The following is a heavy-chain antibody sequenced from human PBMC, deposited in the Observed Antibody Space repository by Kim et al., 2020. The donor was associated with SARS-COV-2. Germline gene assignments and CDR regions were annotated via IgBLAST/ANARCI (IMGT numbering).Heavy chain of an antibody. CDR3: ARGPSLMVRGVIIGNWFAP. Sequence: ASVKVSCKASGYTFTSYYMHWVRQAPGQGLEWMGIINPSGGSTSYAQKFQGRVTITRDPSPSTVYMELSSLSPEETAGYYCARGPSLMVRGVIIGNWFAP. CDR2: INPSGGST. J-gene: IGHJ5*02. D-gene: IGHD3-10*01. CDR1: GYTFTSYY. V-gene: IGHV1-46*01.